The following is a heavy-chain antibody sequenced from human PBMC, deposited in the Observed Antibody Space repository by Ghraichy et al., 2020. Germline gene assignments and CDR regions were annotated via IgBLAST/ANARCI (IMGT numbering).Heavy chain of an antibody. CDR1: GFASTGYS. CDR3: AKDAARDYDSTIYLDS. V-gene: IGHV3-30*18. D-gene: IGHD3-22*01. Sequence: LSLTCVASGFASTGYSMYWVRQAPGKGLEWLAIMSYDGSDTYYADSVKGRFTISRDNYKNTVFLQMNSLRVEDTAVYYCAKDAARDYDSTIYLDSWGQGTTVTVSS. J-gene: IGHJ4*02. CDR2: MSYDGSDT.